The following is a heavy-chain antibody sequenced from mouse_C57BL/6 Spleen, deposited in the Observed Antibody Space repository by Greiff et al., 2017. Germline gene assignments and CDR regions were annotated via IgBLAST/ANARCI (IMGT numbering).Heavy chain of an antibody. J-gene: IGHJ2*01. D-gene: IGHD1-1*01. V-gene: IGHV1-22*01. Sequence: EVKLVESGPELVKPGASVKMSCKASGYTFTDYNMHWVKQSHGKSLEWIGYINPNNGGTSYNQKFKGKATLTVNKSSSTAYMELRSLTSEDSAVYYCARRYGSSYYFGCWGQSTTLTVSS. CDR3: ARRYGSSYYFGC. CDR2: INPNNGGT. CDR1: GYTFTDYN.